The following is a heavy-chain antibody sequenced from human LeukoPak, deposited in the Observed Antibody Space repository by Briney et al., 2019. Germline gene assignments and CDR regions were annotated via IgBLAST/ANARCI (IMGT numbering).Heavy chain of an antibody. CDR3: ARYHSNRSHRD. Sequence: SETLSLTCAVYGGSFSGYYWSWIRQPPGKGLEWIGEINHSGSTNYNPSLKSRVTISVDTSKNQFSLKLSSVTAADTAVYYCARYHSNRSHRDWGQGTLVTVSS. V-gene: IGHV4-34*01. J-gene: IGHJ4*02. CDR2: INHSGST. CDR1: GGSFSGYY. D-gene: IGHD2-15*01.